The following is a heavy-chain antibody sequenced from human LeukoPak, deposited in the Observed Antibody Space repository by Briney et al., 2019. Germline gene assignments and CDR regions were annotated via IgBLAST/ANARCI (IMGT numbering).Heavy chain of an antibody. V-gene: IGHV4-39*07. Sequence: PSQTLSLTCTVPGGSISSGSYYWSWIRQPAGKGLEWIGSIYYSGSTYYNPSLKSRVTISVDTSKNQFSLKLSSVTAADTAVYYCARVKRYSYGSFFDYWGQGTLVTVSS. CDR3: ARVKRYSYGSFFDY. J-gene: IGHJ4*02. CDR2: IYYSGST. CDR1: GGSISSGSYY. D-gene: IGHD5-18*01.